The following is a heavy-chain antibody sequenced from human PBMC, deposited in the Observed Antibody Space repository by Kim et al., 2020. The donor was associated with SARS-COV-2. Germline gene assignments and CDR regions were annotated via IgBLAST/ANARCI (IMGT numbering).Heavy chain of an antibody. CDR2: INHSGST. J-gene: IGHJ4*02. CDR1: GGSFSGYY. CDR3: ARVEGSSWPFDY. Sequence: SETLSLTCAVYGGSFSGYYWSWIRQPPGKGLEWIGEINHSGSTNYNPSLKSRVTISVDTSKNQFSLKLRPVTAADTAVYYCARVEGSSWPFDYWGQGTLV. V-gene: IGHV4-34*01. D-gene: IGHD6-13*01.